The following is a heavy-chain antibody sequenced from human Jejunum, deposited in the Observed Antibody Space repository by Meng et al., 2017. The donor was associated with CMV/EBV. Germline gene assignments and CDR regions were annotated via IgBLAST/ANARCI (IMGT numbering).Heavy chain of an antibody. Sequence: KASGYTFHTGYVHWVRQAPGLGLEWMGVIAPSDGSTSYSQKFQGRVTVTRDTSTSTVYMELGGLTSEDTAVYYCAREGLRGGGWFDPWAQGTLVTVSS. CDR2: IAPSDGST. D-gene: IGHD3-16*01. V-gene: IGHV1-46*02. CDR3: AREGLRGGGWFDP. CDR1: GYTFHTGY. J-gene: IGHJ5*02.